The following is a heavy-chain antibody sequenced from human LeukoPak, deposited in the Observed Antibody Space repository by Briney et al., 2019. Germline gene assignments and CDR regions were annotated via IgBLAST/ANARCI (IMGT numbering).Heavy chain of an antibody. CDR1: GYTFTSNY. Sequence: GASVKVSCKASGYTFTSNYIHWVRQAPGQGLERMGMIYPRDGSTSYAQKFQGRVTVTRDTSTSTVHMELSGLRSEDTAVYYCARDQEGFDYWGQETLVTVSS. CDR3: ARDQEGFDY. CDR2: IYPRDGST. V-gene: IGHV1-46*01. J-gene: IGHJ4*02.